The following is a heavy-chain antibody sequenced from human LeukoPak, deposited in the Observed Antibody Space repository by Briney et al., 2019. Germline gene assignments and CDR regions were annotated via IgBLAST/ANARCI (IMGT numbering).Heavy chain of an antibody. V-gene: IGHV3-30-3*01. CDR2: ISYDGSNK. J-gene: IGHJ6*02. CDR1: GFTFSSYA. CDR3: ARPSHRYYYYGMDV. Sequence: GGSLILSCAASGFTFSSYAMHWVRQAPGKGLEWVAVISYDGSNKYYADSVKGRFTISRDNSKNTLYLQMNSLRAEDTAVYYCARPSHRYYYYGMDVWGQGTTVTVSS.